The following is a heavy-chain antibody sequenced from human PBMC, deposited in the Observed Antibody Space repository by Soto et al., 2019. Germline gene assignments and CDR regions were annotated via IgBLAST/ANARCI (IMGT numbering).Heavy chain of an antibody. CDR1: GFTFSNAW. Sequence: HLVESGGGLVKPGGSLRLSCAASGFTFSNAWMSWVRQAPGKGLEWVGRIKGEADGGTTDYAAPVKGRITISRDHSKDALYLQMNSLKTDDTAVDDCHTGLSNGSYNFDYWGQGTPVTVSS. CDR2: IKGEADGGTT. CDR3: HTGLSNGSYNFDY. D-gene: IGHD2-8*01. V-gene: IGHV3-15*01. J-gene: IGHJ4*02.